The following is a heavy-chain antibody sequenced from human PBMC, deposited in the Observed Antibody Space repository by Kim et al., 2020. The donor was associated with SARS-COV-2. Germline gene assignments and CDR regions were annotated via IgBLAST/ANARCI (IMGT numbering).Heavy chain of an antibody. V-gene: IGHV3-48*03. Sequence: ADSVKGRLTISRDNAKNSLYLQMNSLRAEDTAVYYCARDHSIAAAGSLDYWGQGTLVTVSS. J-gene: IGHJ4*02. D-gene: IGHD6-13*01. CDR3: ARDHSIAAAGSLDY.